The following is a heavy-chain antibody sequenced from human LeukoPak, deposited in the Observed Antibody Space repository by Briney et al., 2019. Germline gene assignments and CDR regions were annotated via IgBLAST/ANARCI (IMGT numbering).Heavy chain of an antibody. CDR3: ARDAPDFDWLPLYYYGMDV. V-gene: IGHV1-18*01. J-gene: IGHJ6*02. D-gene: IGHD3-9*01. CDR1: GYTFTSYG. Sequence: ASVNVSCKASGYTFTSYGISWVRQAPGQRLEWMGWISAYNGNTNYAQKLQGRVTMTTDTSTSTAYMELRSLRSDDTAVYYCARDAPDFDWLPLYYYGMDVWGQGTTVTVSS. CDR2: ISAYNGNT.